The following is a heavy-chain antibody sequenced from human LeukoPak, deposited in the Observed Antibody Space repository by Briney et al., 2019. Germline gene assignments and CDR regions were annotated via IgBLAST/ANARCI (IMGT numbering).Heavy chain of an antibody. J-gene: IGHJ4*02. V-gene: IGHV4-39*07. CDR2: FYSGGST. CDR1: GGSIRSISHY. D-gene: IGHD3-16*02. Sequence: TSETLSLTCTVSGGSIRSISHYWGWIRQSPGKGLEWIGSFYSGGSTYFNPSLKSRVTISVDTSKNQFSLKLSSVTAADTAVYYCARAHGVIVNWGQGTLVTVSS. CDR3: ARAHGVIVN.